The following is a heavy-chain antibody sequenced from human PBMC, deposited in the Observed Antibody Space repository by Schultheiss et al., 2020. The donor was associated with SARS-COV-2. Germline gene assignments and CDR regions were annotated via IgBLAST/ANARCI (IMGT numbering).Heavy chain of an antibody. CDR3: ARDRDSYGQDALDY. Sequence: GGSLRLSCAASGFTFSSYAMHWVRQAPGKGLEWVAVISYDGSNKYYADSVKGRLTISRDNAKNSLYLQMNSLRAEDTAVYYCARDRDSYGQDALDYWGQGTLVTVSS. D-gene: IGHD5-18*01. CDR1: GFTFSSYA. J-gene: IGHJ4*02. V-gene: IGHV3-30*07. CDR2: ISYDGSNK.